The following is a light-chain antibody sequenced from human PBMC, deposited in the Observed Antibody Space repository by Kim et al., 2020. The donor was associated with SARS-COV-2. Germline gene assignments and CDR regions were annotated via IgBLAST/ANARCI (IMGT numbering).Light chain of an antibody. V-gene: IGLV3-1*01. CDR1: KLGDKY. Sequence: VSPGQTASITCSGDKLGDKYACWYQQKPGQSPVLVIYQDSKRPSGIPERFSGSNSGNTATLTISGTQAMDEADYYCQAWDSSTPVFGTGTKVTVL. J-gene: IGLJ1*01. CDR2: QDS. CDR3: QAWDSSTPV.